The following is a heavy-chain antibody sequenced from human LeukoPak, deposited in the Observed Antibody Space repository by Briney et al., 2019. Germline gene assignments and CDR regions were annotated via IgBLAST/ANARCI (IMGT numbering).Heavy chain of an antibody. Sequence: PLASVKVSCKASGCTFTSYYMHWVRQAPGQGLEWMGIINPSGGSTSYAQKFQGRVTMTRDTSTSTVYMELSSLRSEDTAVYYCARGRRDFWSGYRPRGDAFDIWGQGTMVTVSS. J-gene: IGHJ3*02. CDR2: INPSGGST. D-gene: IGHD3-3*01. CDR3: ARGRRDFWSGYRPRGDAFDI. CDR1: GCTFTSYY. V-gene: IGHV1-46*01.